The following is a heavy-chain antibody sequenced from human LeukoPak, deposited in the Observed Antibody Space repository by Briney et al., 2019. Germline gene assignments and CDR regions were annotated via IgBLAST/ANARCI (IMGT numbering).Heavy chain of an antibody. CDR1: GYTFTGYY. V-gene: IGHV1-2*02. Sequence: ASVKVSCKASGYTFTGYYMHWVRQAPGQGLEWMGWINPNSGGTNYAQKFQGRVTMTRDTSISTAYMELSRLRSDDTAVYYCARGLSGSYSIYYYYYYMDVWGQGTLVTASS. CDR2: INPNSGGT. D-gene: IGHD1-26*01. CDR3: ARGLSGSYSIYYYYYYMDV. J-gene: IGHJ6*03.